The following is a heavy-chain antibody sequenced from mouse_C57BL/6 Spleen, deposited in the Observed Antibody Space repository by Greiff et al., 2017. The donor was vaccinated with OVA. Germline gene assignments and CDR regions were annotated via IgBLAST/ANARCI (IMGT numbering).Heavy chain of an antibody. CDR2: ISSGGSYT. J-gene: IGHJ3*01. CDR1: GFTFSSYS. D-gene: IGHD2-12*01. V-gene: IGHV5-6*01. CDR3: ARQGYSSWFAY. Sequence: EVKLVESGGDLVKPGGSLKLSCAASGFTFSSYSMSWVRQTPDKRLEWVATISSGGSYTYYPDSVKGRFTISRDNAKNTLYLQMSSLKSEDTAMYYCARQGYSSWFAYWGQGTLVTVSA.